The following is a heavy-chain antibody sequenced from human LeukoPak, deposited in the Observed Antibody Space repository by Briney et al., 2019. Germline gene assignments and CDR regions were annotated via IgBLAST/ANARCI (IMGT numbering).Heavy chain of an antibody. CDR2: IYYSGST. D-gene: IGHD3-3*01. Sequence: NPSETLSLTCTVSGGSISSNNYYWGWIRQPPGKGLEWIGSIYYSGSTYYNPSLKSRVTISVDTSKNQFSLKLSSVTAADTAVYYCARGSVHYDFWSGYYALWHREVSSPYSYYYYYMDVWGKGTTVTVSS. V-gene: IGHV4-39*07. CDR3: ARGSVHYDFWSGYYALWHREVSSPYSYYYYYMDV. J-gene: IGHJ6*03. CDR1: GGSISSNNYY.